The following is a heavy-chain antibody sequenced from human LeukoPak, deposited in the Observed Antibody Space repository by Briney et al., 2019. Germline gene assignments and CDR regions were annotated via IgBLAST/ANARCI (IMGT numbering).Heavy chain of an antibody. J-gene: IGHJ4*02. CDR3: ARGSSWYQTNFDY. Sequence: SETLSLTCTVSGYSISSGYYWGWIRQPPGKGLEWIGSISHTGSTFYNPSLKSRVTMSVDTSKNQFSLKLSSVTAADTAVYYCARGSSWYQTNFDYWGQGTLVTVSS. V-gene: IGHV4-38-2*02. CDR1: GYSISSGYY. CDR2: ISHTGST. D-gene: IGHD6-13*01.